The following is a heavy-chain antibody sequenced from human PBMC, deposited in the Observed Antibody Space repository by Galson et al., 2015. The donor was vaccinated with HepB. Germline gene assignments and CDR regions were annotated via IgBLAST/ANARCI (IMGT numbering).Heavy chain of an antibody. V-gene: IGHV3-21*01. CDR1: GFTFSSYS. J-gene: IGHJ4*02. CDR3: ARPGGRYYDSSGYYSRSLDY. CDR2: ISSSSSYI. Sequence: SLRLSCEASGFTFSSYSMNWVRQAPGKGLEWVSSISSSSSYIYYADSVKGRFTISRGNAKNSLYLQMNSLRAEDTAVYYCARPGGRYYDSSGYYSRSLDYWGQGTLVTVSS. D-gene: IGHD3-22*01.